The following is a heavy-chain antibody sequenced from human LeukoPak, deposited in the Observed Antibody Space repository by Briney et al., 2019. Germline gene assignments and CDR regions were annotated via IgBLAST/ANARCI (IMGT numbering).Heavy chain of an antibody. CDR3: AREYGLGSYTGIDY. V-gene: IGHV1-2*02. CDR2: IDSNSGGT. Sequence: GASVKVSCKSSGYTFTGYYMHWVRQAPGQGFEWMGRIDSNSGGTNYAQNFQGRVTMTRDTSISTVYMELISLRSDDTAVYYCAREYGLGSYTGIDYWGQGTLVTVSS. CDR1: GYTFTGYY. J-gene: IGHJ4*02. D-gene: IGHD3-10*01.